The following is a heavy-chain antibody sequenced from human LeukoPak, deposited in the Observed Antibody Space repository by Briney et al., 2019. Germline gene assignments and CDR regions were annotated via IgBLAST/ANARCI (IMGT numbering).Heavy chain of an antibody. CDR2: LYYSGST. D-gene: IGHD2-8*01. CDR3: ARAEWCMLFGCAFDI. J-gene: IGHJ3*02. V-gene: IGHV4-39*07. Sequence: SETLSLTCTVSGGSISSSSHYWGWIRQPPGKGLEWIGSLYYSGSTYYNPSLKSRVTISVDTSKNQFSLKLSSVTAADTAVYYCARAEWCMLFGCAFDIWGQGTMVTVSS. CDR1: GGSISSSSHY.